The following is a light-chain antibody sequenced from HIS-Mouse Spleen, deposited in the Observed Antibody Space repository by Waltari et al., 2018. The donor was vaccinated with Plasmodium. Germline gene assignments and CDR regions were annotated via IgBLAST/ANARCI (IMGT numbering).Light chain of an antibody. Sequence: EIVMTPSPATLSLSPGDTDTLSCRASQSVSSSYLSWYQQKPGQAPRLLIYGASTRATGIPARFSGSGSGTDFTLTISSLQPEDFAVYYCQKDYNLPWTFGQGTKVEIK. CDR1: QSVSSSY. CDR2: GAS. V-gene: IGKV3D-7*01. J-gene: IGKJ1*01. CDR3: QKDYNLPWT.